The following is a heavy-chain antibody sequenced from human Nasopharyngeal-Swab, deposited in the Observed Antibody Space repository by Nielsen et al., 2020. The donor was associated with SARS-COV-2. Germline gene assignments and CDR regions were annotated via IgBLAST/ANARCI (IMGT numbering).Heavy chain of an antibody. Sequence: GSLRLSCAVSGGSISSSNWWSWVRQPPGKGLEWIGEIYHSGSTNYNPSLKSRVTISVDKSKNQFSLKLSSVTAADTAVYYCARDLWLSYYYGSGSYYHYGMDVWGQGTTVTVSS. CDR2: IYHSGST. CDR3: ARDLWLSYYYGSGSYYHYGMDV. CDR1: GGSISSSNW. D-gene: IGHD3-10*01. J-gene: IGHJ6*02. V-gene: IGHV4-4*02.